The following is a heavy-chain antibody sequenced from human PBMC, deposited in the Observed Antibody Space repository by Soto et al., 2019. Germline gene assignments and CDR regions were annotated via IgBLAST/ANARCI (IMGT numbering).Heavy chain of an antibody. Sequence: QVQLVESGGGVVRPGRSLRLSCAASGFTFSSYGMHWVRQAPGKGLEWVAVISYDGSNKYYADSVKGRFTISRDNSKNTLYLQMNSLRAEDTAVYYCAKSGGMDVWGQGTTVTVSS. V-gene: IGHV3-30*18. CDR2: ISYDGSNK. CDR1: GFTFSSYG. J-gene: IGHJ6*02. CDR3: AKSGGMDV.